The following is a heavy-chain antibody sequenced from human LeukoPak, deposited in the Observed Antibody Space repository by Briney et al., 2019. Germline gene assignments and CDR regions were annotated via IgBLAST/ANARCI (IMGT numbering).Heavy chain of an antibody. CDR3: AGTVTYYYYYGMDV. V-gene: IGHV4-59*01. J-gene: IGHJ6*02. Sequence: SEALSLTCTVSGVSISSYYWSWIRQPPGKGLEWIGYIYYSGSTNYNPSLKSRVTISLDTSKNQFSLKLSSVTAADTAVYHCAGTVTYYYYYGMDVWGQGTTVTVSS. D-gene: IGHD4-17*01. CDR2: IYYSGST. CDR1: GVSISSYY.